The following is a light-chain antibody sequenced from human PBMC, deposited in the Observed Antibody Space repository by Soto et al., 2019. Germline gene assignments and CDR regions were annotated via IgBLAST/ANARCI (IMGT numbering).Light chain of an antibody. CDR1: SNDIGSYYY. Sequence: QSALTQPASVSGSPGQSITISCTGTSNDIGSYYYVSWYQQHPGKAPKLIIYDVINRPSGVFDRFSGSKSGNTASLTISGLQAEDEADYYCGSYIITGTYVFGTGTKVTVL. CDR2: DVI. CDR3: GSYIITGTYV. V-gene: IGLV2-14*03. J-gene: IGLJ1*01.